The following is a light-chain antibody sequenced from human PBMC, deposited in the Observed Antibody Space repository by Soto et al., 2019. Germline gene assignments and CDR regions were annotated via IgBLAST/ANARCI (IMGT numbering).Light chain of an antibody. J-gene: IGKJ2*01. V-gene: IGKV1-39*01. CDR3: QQSYSTHYT. CDR2: AAS. CDR1: QSISSY. Sequence: DIQMTQSPSSLSPSVGDRVTITCRASQSISSYLNWYQQKPGKAPKLLIYAASSLQSGVPSRFSGSGSGTDFTLTISSLQPEDFATYYCQQSYSTHYTFGQGTKLEIK.